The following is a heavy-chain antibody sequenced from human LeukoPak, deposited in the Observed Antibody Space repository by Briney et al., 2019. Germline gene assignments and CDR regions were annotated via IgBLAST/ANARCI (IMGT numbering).Heavy chain of an antibody. V-gene: IGHV3-23*01. Sequence: HPGGSLRPSWAASGFTFSTYATSSVRQPPGKGLEWVSAIGGGGLGTYYADCVKGRFTISRDNSMTTLDLQMNSLRAEDTAVYYCAKEFSGHDSDFDYWGQGTPVTVSS. CDR1: GFTFSTYA. CDR3: AKEFSGHDSDFDY. D-gene: IGHD5-12*01. J-gene: IGHJ4*02. CDR2: IGGGGLGT.